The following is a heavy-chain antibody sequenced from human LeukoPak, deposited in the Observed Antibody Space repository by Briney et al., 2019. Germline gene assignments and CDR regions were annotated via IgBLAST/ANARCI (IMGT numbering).Heavy chain of an antibody. CDR2: ISTSSNTI. J-gene: IGHJ6*02. CDR1: GFTFSSYN. V-gene: IGHV3-48*01. D-gene: IGHD3-10*01. Sequence: GGSLRLSCAASGFTFSSYNMNWVRQAPGKGLEWVSYISTSSNTIYYADSVKGRFTISRDNAKNSLYLQMNDLRAEDTAVYYCARVGSYGVDVWGQGTTVTVSS. CDR3: ARVGSYGVDV.